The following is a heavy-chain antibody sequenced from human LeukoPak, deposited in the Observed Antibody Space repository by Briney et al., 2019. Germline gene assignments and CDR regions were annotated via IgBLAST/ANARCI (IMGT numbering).Heavy chain of an antibody. CDR2: ISGSGGST. Sequence: GGSLRLSCAASGFTFSSYAMSWVRQAPGKGLEWVSAISGSGGSTYYADSVKGRFTISRDNSRNTLYLQMNSLRAEDTAVYYCAKGRSSGPQSSFDYWGQGTLVTVSS. D-gene: IGHD6-19*01. J-gene: IGHJ4*02. CDR3: AKGRSSGPQSSFDY. CDR1: GFTFSSYA. V-gene: IGHV3-23*01.